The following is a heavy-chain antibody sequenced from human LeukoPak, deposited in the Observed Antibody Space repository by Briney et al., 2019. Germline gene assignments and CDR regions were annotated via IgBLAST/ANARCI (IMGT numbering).Heavy chain of an antibody. Sequence: ASVKVSCKASGYTFTSYGISWVRQAPGQGLEWLGWINPYSGGTNYAQKFQGRVTMTRDTSISTVYMELTRLRSDDTAVYYCARGGADYYDSNNYLNWFDLWGQGTLVTVSS. CDR2: INPYSGGT. V-gene: IGHV1-2*02. J-gene: IGHJ5*02. CDR1: GYTFTSYG. D-gene: IGHD3-22*01. CDR3: ARGGADYYDSNNYLNWFDL.